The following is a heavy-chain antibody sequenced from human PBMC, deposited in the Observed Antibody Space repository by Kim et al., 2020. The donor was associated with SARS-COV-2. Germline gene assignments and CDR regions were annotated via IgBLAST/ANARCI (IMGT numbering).Heavy chain of an antibody. J-gene: IGHJ4*02. CDR1: GGSFSGYY. D-gene: IGHD6-19*01. CDR2: INHSGST. CDR3: ARRARYSSGCGYGY. V-gene: IGHV4-34*01. Sequence: SETLSLTCAVYGGSFSGYYWSWIRQPPGKGLEWIGEINHSGSTNYNPSLKSRVTISVDTSKNQFSLKLSSVTAADTAVYYCARRARYSSGCGYGYWGQGTLVTVSS.